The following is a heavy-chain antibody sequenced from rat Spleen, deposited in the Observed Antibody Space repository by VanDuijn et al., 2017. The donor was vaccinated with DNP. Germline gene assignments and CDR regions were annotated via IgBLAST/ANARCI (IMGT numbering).Heavy chain of an antibody. J-gene: IGHJ2*01. Sequence: EVQLVESGGGLVQPGRSMKVSCAASGFTFSKYGMAWVRQAPGKGLEWVASITNTGDSTYYSDSVKGRFTISRDNAENTVYLQMNSLRSEDTATYYCARRELGVDFDYWGQGVMVTVSS. CDR3: ARRELGVDFDY. CDR2: ITNTGDST. V-gene: IGHV5S13*01. CDR1: GFTFSKYG. D-gene: IGHD5-1*01.